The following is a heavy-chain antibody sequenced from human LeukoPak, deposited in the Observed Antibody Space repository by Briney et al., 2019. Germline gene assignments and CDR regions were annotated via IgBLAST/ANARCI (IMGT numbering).Heavy chain of an antibody. CDR3: AFSPGTYYYDSSLLSFRGSNNWFDP. V-gene: IGHV3-30*03. CDR2: ISSDGSNK. D-gene: IGHD3-22*01. Sequence: GGSLRLSCAASGFTFSSYGMHWVRQAPGKGLEWVAIISSDGSNKYYADFVKGRFTISRDNSKNTVYLQMNSLRPEDTAVYYCAFSPGTYYYDSSLLSFRGSNNWFDPWGQGTLVTVSS. CDR1: GFTFSSYG. J-gene: IGHJ5*02.